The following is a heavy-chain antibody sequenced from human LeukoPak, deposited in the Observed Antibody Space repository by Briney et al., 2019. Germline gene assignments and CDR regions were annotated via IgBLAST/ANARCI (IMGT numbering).Heavy chain of an antibody. Sequence: ASVKVSCKASGYTFTSYYMHWVRQAPGQGLEWMGIINPSGGSTSYAQKFQGRVTMTRDMSTSTVYMELSSLRSEDTAVYYCAREYRLYYYYYYMDVWGKGTTVTVSS. CDR2: INPSGGST. J-gene: IGHJ6*03. V-gene: IGHV1-46*01. CDR1: GYTFTSYY. CDR3: AREYRLYYYYYYMDV. D-gene: IGHD3-16*02.